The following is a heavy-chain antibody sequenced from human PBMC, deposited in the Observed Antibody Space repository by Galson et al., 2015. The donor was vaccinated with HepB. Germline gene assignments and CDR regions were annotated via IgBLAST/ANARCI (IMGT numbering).Heavy chain of an antibody. J-gene: IGHJ4*02. CDR3: ATTSNRVLDY. CDR1: GFTVSSNY. Sequence: SLRLSCAASGFTVSSNYMSWVRQAPGKGLEWLSMIYVGGSTYYADSVRGRFTISRDNSKNTVYLQMKSLRAEDTAVYYCATTSNRVLDYWGQGTLVAGSS. V-gene: IGHV3-53*01. CDR2: IYVGGST. D-gene: IGHD2/OR15-2a*01.